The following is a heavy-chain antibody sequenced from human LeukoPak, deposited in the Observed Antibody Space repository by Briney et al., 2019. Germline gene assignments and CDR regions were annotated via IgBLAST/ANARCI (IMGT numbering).Heavy chain of an antibody. CDR2: IYYTGRN. Sequence: SETLSLTFPVSGGSIISYYLSWIRQPPGKGMEWVGYIYYTGRNNYNPSLKSRVTISVDKSKNLFYLKLSSVRAADTAVYYCARDNLAMDRIDYWGQGNLVTVSS. J-gene: IGHJ4*02. CDR3: ARDNLAMDRIDY. CDR1: GGSIISYY. D-gene: IGHD3/OR15-3a*01. V-gene: IGHV4-59*01.